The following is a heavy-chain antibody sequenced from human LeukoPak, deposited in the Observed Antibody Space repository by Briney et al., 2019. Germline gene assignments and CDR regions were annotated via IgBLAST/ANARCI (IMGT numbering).Heavy chain of an antibody. CDR1: GGSISSYY. CDR2: IYYSGST. Sequence: SETLSLTCTVSGGSISSYYWSWIRQPPGKGLEWIGYIYYSGSTNCNPSLKSRVTISVDTSKNQFSLKLSSVTAADTAVYYCARGVPYPRGPQGYYFDYWGQGTLVTVSS. CDR3: ARGVPYPRGPQGYYFDY. D-gene: IGHD3-10*01. J-gene: IGHJ4*02. V-gene: IGHV4-59*01.